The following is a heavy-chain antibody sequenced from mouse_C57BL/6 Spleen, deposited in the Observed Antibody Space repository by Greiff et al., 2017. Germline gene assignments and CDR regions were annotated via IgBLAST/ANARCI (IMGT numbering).Heavy chain of an antibody. D-gene: IGHD4-1*01. V-gene: IGHV1-82*01. J-gene: IGHJ1*03. CDR3: ALTGTYLDD. CDR2: LYPGDGAT. Sequence: QVQLKQSGPELVKPGASVKISCKASGYAFSSSWMNWVKQRPGKGLEWIGRLYPGDGATNYNGKFKGKATLTAAKSSSTAYMQLSSRTSEDEAVYFGALTGTYLDDWGTGTTVNVSS. CDR1: GYAFSSSW.